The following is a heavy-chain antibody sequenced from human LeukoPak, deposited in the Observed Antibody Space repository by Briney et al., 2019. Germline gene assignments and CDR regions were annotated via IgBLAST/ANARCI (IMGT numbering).Heavy chain of an antibody. CDR3: ARDPYYDSSGYLAAHFDY. V-gene: IGHV3-21*01. J-gene: IGHJ4*02. Sequence: PGGSLRLSCAASRFTFRTYSLNWVRQAPGRGLEWVSSISSSSYYIYYAASVKGRFTISRDNAKNSLYLQMNSLRAEDTAVYYGARDPYYDSSGYLAAHFDYWGQRTLVTVSS. CDR2: ISSSSYYI. CDR1: RFTFRTYS. D-gene: IGHD3-22*01.